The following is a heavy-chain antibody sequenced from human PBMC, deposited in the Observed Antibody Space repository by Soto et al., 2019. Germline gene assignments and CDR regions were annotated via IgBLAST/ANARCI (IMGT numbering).Heavy chain of an antibody. V-gene: IGHV5-51*01. CDR1: GYTFTSYG. CDR3: ATSYGNAWYTF. J-gene: IGHJ4*02. D-gene: IGHD6-13*01. CDR2: IYAGDSDT. Sequence: ASVKVSCKASGYTFTSYGISWVRQVPGKGLEWMGIIYAGDSDTRYSPSFQGQVTISADKSISTAYLEWSSLKASDTAMYYCATSYGNAWYTFWGQGTQVTVSS.